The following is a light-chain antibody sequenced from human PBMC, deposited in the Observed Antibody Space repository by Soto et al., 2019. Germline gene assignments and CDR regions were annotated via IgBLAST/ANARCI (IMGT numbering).Light chain of an antibody. CDR3: CSYAGSYTVV. CDR1: SSDVGGYNY. CDR2: DII. J-gene: IGLJ2*01. V-gene: IGLV2-11*01. Sequence: QSALTQPRSVSESPGQSVTISCTGTSSDVGGYNYVSWYQQHPGKAPKLMIYDIIKRPSGVPDRFSGSKSGNTASLTISGLQAEDGADYYCCSYAGSYTVVFGGGTQLTVL.